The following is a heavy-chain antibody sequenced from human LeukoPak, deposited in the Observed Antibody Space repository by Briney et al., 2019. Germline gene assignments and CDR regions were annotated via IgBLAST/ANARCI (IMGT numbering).Heavy chain of an antibody. Sequence: PSETLSLTCTVSGGSISSYYWSWIRQPPGKGLEWIGYIYYSGSTNYNPSLKSRVTISVDTSKNQFSLKLSSVTAADTAVYYCARQTTVVTPPIYWGQGTLVTVSS. J-gene: IGHJ4*02. V-gene: IGHV4-59*08. D-gene: IGHD4-23*01. CDR2: IYYSGST. CDR3: ARQTTVVTPPIY. CDR1: GGSISSYY.